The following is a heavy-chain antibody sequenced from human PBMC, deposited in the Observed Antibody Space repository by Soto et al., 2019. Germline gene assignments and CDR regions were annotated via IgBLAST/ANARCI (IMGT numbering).Heavy chain of an antibody. V-gene: IGHV3-53*01. Sequence: GGSLRLWCAGSGVTVSSNYMSWGRQPPEKELEWVSVIYSGGSTYYADSVKGLFTISRDNSKNTLYLQMNNLRAEDTAVEYCARNYSHSRGGVDS. CDR3: ARNYSHSRGGVDS. D-gene: IGHD6-19*01. CDR2: IYSGGST. J-gene: IGHJ5*01. CDR1: GVTVSSNY.